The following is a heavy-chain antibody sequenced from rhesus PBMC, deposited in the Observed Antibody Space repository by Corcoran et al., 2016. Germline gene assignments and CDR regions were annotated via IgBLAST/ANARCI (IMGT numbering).Heavy chain of an antibody. Sequence: QVQLVQSGSEIKQPGASVKLSCTASGSSFTNYYIHWVRQAPGQGLEWIGLISPYNGNKVYAQNFQGRVTITTDTSTTTGYMELSSLRSEDTAVYYCTRAPAAGGFDYWGQGVPVTVSS. CDR1: GSSFTNYY. J-gene: IGHJ4*01. CDR2: ISPYNGNK. V-gene: IGHV1-180*01. CDR3: TRAPAAGGFDY. D-gene: IGHD6-25*01.